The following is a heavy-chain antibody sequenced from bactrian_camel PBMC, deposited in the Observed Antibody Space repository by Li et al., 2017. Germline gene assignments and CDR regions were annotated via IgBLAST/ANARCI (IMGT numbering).Heavy chain of an antibody. CDR3: AAGPFCRHVLTATPQTI. V-gene: IGHV3-3*01. CDR2: LYTGGGGT. Sequence: HVQLVESGGGSVPFGGSLKLSCVASPYPGSDYSMGWFRQVPGKEREETAALYTGGGGTYVADSVKGRFIISQDNAKNTIYLQMNDLKPEDTAVYYCAAGPFCRHVLTATPQTIRGQGTQVTVS. CDR1: PYPGSDYS. D-gene: IGHD4*01. J-gene: IGHJ4*01.